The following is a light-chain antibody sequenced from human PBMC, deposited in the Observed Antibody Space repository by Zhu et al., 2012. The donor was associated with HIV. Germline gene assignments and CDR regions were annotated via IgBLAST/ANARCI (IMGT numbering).Light chain of an antibody. CDR3: QHYDRSHPT. Sequence: EIVLTQSPGTLSLSPGERVTLSCRASQNVNSGLLAWYQQKPGQSPRLLIYGASNRAAGIPDRFSGSGSGTDFTLTITRLEPEDFVMYYCQHYDRSHPTFGGGTKVEDQT. CDR2: GAS. V-gene: IGKV3-20*01. CDR1: QNVNSGL. J-gene: IGKJ4*01.